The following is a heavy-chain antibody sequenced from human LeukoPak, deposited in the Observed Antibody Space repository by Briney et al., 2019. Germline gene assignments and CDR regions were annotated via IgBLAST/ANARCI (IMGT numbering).Heavy chain of an antibody. CDR2: MNPNRGGT. V-gene: IGHV1-2*02. Sequence: GASVNVSCKASGYTFTGYHMHWVRQAPGQGLEWMGSMNPNRGGTQYVQKFQGRVTMTRDTSISTAYMEVSSLRSDDTAVYYCARGSGIVEAARHGNDYWGQGTLVTVSS. D-gene: IGHD6-6*01. CDR1: GYTFTGYH. J-gene: IGHJ4*02. CDR3: ARGSGIVEAARHGNDY.